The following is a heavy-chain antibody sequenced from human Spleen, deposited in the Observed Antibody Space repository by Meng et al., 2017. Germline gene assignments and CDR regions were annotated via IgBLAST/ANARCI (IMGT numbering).Heavy chain of an antibody. CDR3: ARWRGDSDFDY. J-gene: IGHJ4*02. Sequence: QVQLVQSGADVKKPGASVKVSCRTSGYTFTDYYILWVRQAPGQGLEWMAQINPNSGGTDYAQKFQGRVTMTRDTSINTAYMELSRLRSAADTAVYYCARWRGDSDFDYWGQGTLVTVSS. V-gene: IGHV1-2*06. D-gene: IGHD2-21*02. CDR2: INPNSGGT. CDR1: GYTFTDYY.